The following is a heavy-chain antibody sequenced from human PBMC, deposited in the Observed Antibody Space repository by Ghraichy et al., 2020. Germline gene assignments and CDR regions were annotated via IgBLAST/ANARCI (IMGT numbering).Heavy chain of an antibody. J-gene: IGHJ4*02. CDR1: GYTFTGYY. V-gene: IGHV1-2*02. D-gene: IGHD2-2*01. CDR3: ATEYCSSTSCYLDY. Sequence: ASVKVSCKASGYTFTGYYMHWVRQAPGQGLEWMGWINPNSGGTNYAQKFQGRVTMTRDTSISTAYMELSRLRSDDTAVYYCATEYCSSTSCYLDYWGQGTLVTVSS. CDR2: INPNSGGT.